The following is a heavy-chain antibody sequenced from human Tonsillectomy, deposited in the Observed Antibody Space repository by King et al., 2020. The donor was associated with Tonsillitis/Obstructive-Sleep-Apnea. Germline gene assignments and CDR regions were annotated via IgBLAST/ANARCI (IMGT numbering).Heavy chain of an antibody. D-gene: IGHD3-22*01. CDR3: ARESANYYDSSGTTTNWFDP. V-gene: IGHV4-4*02. CDR2: IYHSGST. J-gene: IGHJ5*02. Sequence: QLQESGPGLVKPSGTLSLTCAVSGGSISSSNWWSWVRQPPGKGLEWIGEIYHSGSTNYNPSLKGRVTISVDKSKNQFSLKLSSVTAADTAVYYCARESANYYDSSGTTTNWFDPWGQGTLVTVSS. CDR1: GGSISSSNW.